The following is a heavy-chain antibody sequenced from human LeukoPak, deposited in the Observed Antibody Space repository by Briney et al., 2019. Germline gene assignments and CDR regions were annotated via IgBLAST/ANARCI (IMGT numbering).Heavy chain of an antibody. Sequence: SETLSPTCTVSGGSISSHYRSWIRQPPGKGLEWIGYIYYSGSTNYNPSLKSRVTISVDTSKNQFSLKLSSVTAADTAVYYCARAPNYYDSSGYLEFDYWGQGTLVTVSS. J-gene: IGHJ4*02. CDR2: IYYSGST. V-gene: IGHV4-59*11. CDR3: ARAPNYYDSSGYLEFDY. CDR1: GGSISSHY. D-gene: IGHD3-22*01.